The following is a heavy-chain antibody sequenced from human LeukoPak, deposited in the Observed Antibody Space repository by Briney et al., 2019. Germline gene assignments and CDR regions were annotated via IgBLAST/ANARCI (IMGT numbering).Heavy chain of an antibody. V-gene: IGHV1-18*01. CDR1: GYTFTSYG. CDR2: IGAYNGNT. Sequence: ASVKVSCKASGYTFTSYGISSVRQAPGQGLEWMGWIGAYNGNTNYAQKLQGRVTMTTDTSTSTAYMELRSLRSDDTAVYYCARDSGYGYSYGYVIYWGQGTLVTVSS. CDR3: ARDSGYGYSYGYVIY. J-gene: IGHJ4*02. D-gene: IGHD5-18*01.